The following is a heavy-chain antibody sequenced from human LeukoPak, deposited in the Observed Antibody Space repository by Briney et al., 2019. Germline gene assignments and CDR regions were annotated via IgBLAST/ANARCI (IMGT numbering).Heavy chain of an antibody. Sequence: ASVKVSCKASGYTFTGYYMHWVRQAPGQGLEWMGWINPNSGGTNYAQKFQGRVTMTRDTSISTAYMELSRLRSDDTAVYYCARESKQLVQVGDYWGQGTLVTVSS. D-gene: IGHD6-13*01. CDR3: ARESKQLVQVGDY. V-gene: IGHV1-2*02. CDR1: GYTFTGYY. J-gene: IGHJ4*02. CDR2: INPNSGGT.